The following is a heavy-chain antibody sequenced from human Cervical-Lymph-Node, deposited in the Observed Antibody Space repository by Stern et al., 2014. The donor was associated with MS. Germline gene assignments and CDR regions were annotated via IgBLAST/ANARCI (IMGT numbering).Heavy chain of an antibody. D-gene: IGHD6-19*01. CDR2: INPSGGTT. CDR3: AREVAGHRLGMMDV. Sequence: VQLVESGAEVKKPGASGKVSCKASGYTFISYYMHWVRQAPGQGLEWMGIINPSGGTTSHAQKFQGRVTMTRDTSTSTVYMELSSLRSEDTAVYYCAREVAGHRLGMMDVWGQGTTVTVSS. J-gene: IGHJ6*02. V-gene: IGHV1-46*01. CDR1: GYTFISYY.